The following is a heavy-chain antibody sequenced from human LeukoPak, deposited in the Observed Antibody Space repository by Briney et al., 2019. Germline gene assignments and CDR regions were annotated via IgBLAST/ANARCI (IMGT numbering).Heavy chain of an antibody. CDR2: INHSGST. CDR3: ARGLGTTVTTSFDY. Sequence: SETLSLTCAVYGGSISGYYWSWIRQPPRKGPEGVGEINHSGSTDYNPPLKSRATISVDTSKNQFSLKRSSVTAADTAVYYCARGLGTTVTTSFDYWGQGSLVTVSS. V-gene: IGHV4-34*01. J-gene: IGHJ4*02. CDR1: GGSISGYY. D-gene: IGHD4-17*01.